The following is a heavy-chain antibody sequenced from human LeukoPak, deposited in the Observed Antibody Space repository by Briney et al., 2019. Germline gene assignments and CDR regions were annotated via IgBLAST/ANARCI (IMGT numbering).Heavy chain of an antibody. Sequence: ASVKVSCKASGYTFTGYYMHWVRQAPGQGLEWMGWINPNSGVTNYAQKFQGRVTMTRDTSISTAYMELSSLRSDDTAVYCCARDLGALAEYNWFDPWGQGTLVTVSS. CDR1: GYTFTGYY. CDR3: ARDLGALAEYNWFDP. CDR2: INPNSGVT. J-gene: IGHJ5*02. V-gene: IGHV1-2*02. D-gene: IGHD6-19*01.